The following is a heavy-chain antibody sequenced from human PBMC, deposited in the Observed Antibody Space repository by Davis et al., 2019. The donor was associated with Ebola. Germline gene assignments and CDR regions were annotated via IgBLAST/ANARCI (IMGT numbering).Heavy chain of an antibody. Sequence: SETLFLTCTVSGGSISSYYWSWIRQPPGKGLEWIGYIYYSGSTNYNPSLKSRVTISVDTSKNQFSLKLSSVTAADTAVYYCAGGVNAFDYWGQGTLVTVSS. V-gene: IGHV4-59*01. CDR3: AGGVNAFDY. CDR2: IYYSGST. CDR1: GGSISSYY. J-gene: IGHJ4*02. D-gene: IGHD1-1*01.